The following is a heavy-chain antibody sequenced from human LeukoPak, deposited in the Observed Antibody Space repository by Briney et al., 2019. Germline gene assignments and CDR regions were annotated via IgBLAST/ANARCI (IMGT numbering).Heavy chain of an antibody. Sequence: GGSLRLSCAASGFTFSSYGMHWVRQAPGKGLEWVAVIWYDGSNKYYADSVKGRFTISRDNSKNTLYPQMNSLRAEDTAVYYCAKDGDYYDSSGYPFPFDYWGQGTLVTVSS. CDR2: IWYDGSNK. V-gene: IGHV3-33*06. D-gene: IGHD3-22*01. CDR1: GFTFSSYG. CDR3: AKDGDYYDSSGYPFPFDY. J-gene: IGHJ4*02.